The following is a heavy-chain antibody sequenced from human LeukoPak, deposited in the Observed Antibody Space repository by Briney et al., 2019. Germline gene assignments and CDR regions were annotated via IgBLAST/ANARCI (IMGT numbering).Heavy chain of an antibody. CDR1: GYSISSGYY. CDR3: ARPRGVRFGIDY. D-gene: IGHD3-16*01. CDR2: IYHSGST. J-gene: IGHJ4*02. V-gene: IGHV4-38-2*01. Sequence: PSGTLSLTCAVSGYSISSGYYWGWIRQPPGKGLEWIGSIYHSGSTYYNPSLKSRVTISVDTSKNQFSLKLSSVTAADTAVYYCARPRGVRFGIDYSGQGTLVTVSS.